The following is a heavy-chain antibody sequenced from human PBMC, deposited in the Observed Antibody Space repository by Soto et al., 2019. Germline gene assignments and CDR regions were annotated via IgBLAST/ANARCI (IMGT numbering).Heavy chain of an antibody. Sequence: QITLKESGPTLVEPTQTLTLTCDFSGFSLSTGGVGVGWIRQSPGKALEWLAFIYWDDDKRYSPALRSRLAIFKATSKNQVVLKMTNMDPLDTGTYYCAYRQQYRGSWDSGWLDPWGQGTLVTVSS. CDR1: GFSLSTGGVG. D-gene: IGHD5-12*01. CDR3: AYRQQYRGSWDSGWLDP. CDR2: IYWDDDK. J-gene: IGHJ5*02. V-gene: IGHV2-5*02.